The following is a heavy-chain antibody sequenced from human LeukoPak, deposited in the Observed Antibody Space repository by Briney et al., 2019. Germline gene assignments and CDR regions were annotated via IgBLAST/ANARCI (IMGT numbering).Heavy chain of an antibody. D-gene: IGHD3-3*01. CDR2: IKSRGGGETT. J-gene: IGHJ4*02. Sequence: GGSLRLSCAASGFGFTAAWMSWVRQAPGKGPEWVGRIKSRGGGETTDYAAPVKGRFTISRDDSKDTLYLQMDGLKTKDTAVYYCAWQTKFDFWRMDYWGLGTLVTVSS. V-gene: IGHV3-15*01. CDR1: GFGFTAAW. CDR3: AWQTKFDFWRMDY.